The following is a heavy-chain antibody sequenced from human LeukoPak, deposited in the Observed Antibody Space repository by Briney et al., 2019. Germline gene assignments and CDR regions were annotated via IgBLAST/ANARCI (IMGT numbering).Heavy chain of an antibody. V-gene: IGHV4-39*01. CDR3: ARVVAAAGMYYFDY. CDR1: GFTFSSYW. CDR2: IYYSGST. Sequence: GSLRLSCAASGFTFSSYWMSWVRQAPGKGLEWIGSIYYSGSTYYNPSLKSRVTISVDTSKNQFSLKLSSVTAADTAVYYCARVVAAAGMYYFDYWGQGTLVTVSS. J-gene: IGHJ4*02. D-gene: IGHD6-13*01.